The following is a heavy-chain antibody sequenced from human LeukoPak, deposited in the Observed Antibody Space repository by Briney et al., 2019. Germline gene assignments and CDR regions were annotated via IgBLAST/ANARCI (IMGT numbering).Heavy chain of an antibody. V-gene: IGHV1-8*01. J-gene: IGHJ4*02. Sequence: ASVKVSCKASGYTFTSYDINWVRQATGQGLEWMGWMNPNSGDTVYAQRFQGRLTITRNTSMSTIYMELSSLSSEDTAAYYCARARPRLDSWGQGTLVTVSS. CDR3: ARARPRLDS. CDR2: MNPNSGDT. CDR1: GYTFTSYD.